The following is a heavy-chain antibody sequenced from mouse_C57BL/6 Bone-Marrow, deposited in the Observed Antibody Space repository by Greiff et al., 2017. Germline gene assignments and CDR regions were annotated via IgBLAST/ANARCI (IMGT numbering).Heavy chain of an antibody. CDR3: ARGGYYGNSYGAMDC. CDR2: IYPRDGST. CDR1: GYTFTSYD. J-gene: IGHJ4*01. Sequence: VQGEESGPELVKPGASVKLSCKASGYTFTSYDINWVKQRPGQGLEWIGWIYPRDGSTKYNEKFKGKATLTVDKSSSTAYMELNSLTSEDSAVYCCARGGYYGNSYGAMDCWGQGASVSVAT. V-gene: IGHV1-85*01. D-gene: IGHD1-1*01.